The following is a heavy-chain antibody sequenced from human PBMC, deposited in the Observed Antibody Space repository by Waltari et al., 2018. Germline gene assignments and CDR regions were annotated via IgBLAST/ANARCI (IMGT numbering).Heavy chain of an antibody. CDR3: ATKYSSSSWDY. CDR2: ITSRLSTL. Sequence: EVQLVESGGGLVQPGGSLRLSCAASGFIFSSYEMRWVRQAPGKGLEGISSITSRLSTLYYEDSVRGRVTISRDNAKNSLYLQMNSLRAEDTAVYYCATKYSSSSWDYWGQGNLVTVSS. V-gene: IGHV3-48*03. D-gene: IGHD6-6*01. J-gene: IGHJ4*02. CDR1: GFIFSSYE.